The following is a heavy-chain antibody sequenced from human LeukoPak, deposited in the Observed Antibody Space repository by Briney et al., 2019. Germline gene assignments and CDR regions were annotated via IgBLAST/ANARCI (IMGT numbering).Heavy chain of an antibody. J-gene: IGHJ4*02. CDR3: AKSYSSGWPTPFDY. Sequence: GGSLRLSCAASRFTFSSYGVHWVSQALGKGLEWVAVISYDGSNKYYADSVKGRFTISRDNSKNTLYLQMNSLRAEDTAVYYCAKSYSSGWPTPFDYWGQGTLFTVSS. CDR2: ISYDGSNK. D-gene: IGHD6-19*01. CDR1: RFTFSSYG. V-gene: IGHV3-30*18.